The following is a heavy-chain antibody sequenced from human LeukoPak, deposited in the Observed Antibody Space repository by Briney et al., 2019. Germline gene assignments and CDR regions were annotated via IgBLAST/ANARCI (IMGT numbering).Heavy chain of an antibody. V-gene: IGHV3-30-3*01. J-gene: IGHJ4*02. D-gene: IGHD3-22*01. CDR3: ARDSELNSYYDSSGNFDY. Sequence: MXWXXXXXGXGLEWVAVXSYYGTNKYYADSVTARFTLSTDNSKNTLYLQMNSLRAQDTAVYSCARDSELNSYYDSSGNFDYWGQGTLVTVSS. CDR2: XSYYGTNK.